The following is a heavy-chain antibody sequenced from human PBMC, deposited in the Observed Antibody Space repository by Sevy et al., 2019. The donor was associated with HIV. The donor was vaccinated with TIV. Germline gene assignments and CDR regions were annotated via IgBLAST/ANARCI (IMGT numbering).Heavy chain of an antibody. CDR3: VKEISQYSYSDY. V-gene: IGHV3-23*01. CDR2: ISGSADAT. J-gene: IGHJ4*01. Sequence: GGYLRLSCAASGFTFSNYAMSWVRQTPGKGLEWVSAISGSADATYYADAVKGRFTISRDNSKNTVYLQMNSLRADDTDVYYCVKEISQYSYSDYWGHGTLVTVSS. D-gene: IGHD5-18*01. CDR1: GFTFSNYA.